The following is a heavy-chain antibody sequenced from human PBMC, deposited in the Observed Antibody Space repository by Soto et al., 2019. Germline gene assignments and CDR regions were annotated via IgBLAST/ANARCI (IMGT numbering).Heavy chain of an antibody. CDR1: GFTFSDYY. D-gene: IGHD3-10*01. Sequence: PGGSLRLSCAASGFTFSDYYMSWVRQASGKGLEWVSYISSSGSTIYYADSVKGRFTISRDNAKTSLYLQMNSLRAEDTAVYYCAREKASYYGSGNYYNLDYWGQGTLVTVSS. J-gene: IGHJ4*02. V-gene: IGHV3-11*01. CDR2: ISSSGSTI. CDR3: AREKASYYGSGNYYNLDY.